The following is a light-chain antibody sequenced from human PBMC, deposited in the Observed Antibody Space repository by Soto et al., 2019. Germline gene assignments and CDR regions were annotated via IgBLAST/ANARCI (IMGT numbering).Light chain of an antibody. V-gene: IGKV2-28*01. CDR2: LGS. Sequence: EIVMTHTKLSLSVTPGEPASISCRSSQSLLHSNGYNYLDWYVQKPGQSPQLLIYLGSNRASGVPDRFSGSGSGTDFTLNISRVEAEDVGVYYCMQALQTPRTFGQGTKV. CDR3: MQALQTPRT. J-gene: IGKJ1*01. CDR1: QSLLHSNGYNY.